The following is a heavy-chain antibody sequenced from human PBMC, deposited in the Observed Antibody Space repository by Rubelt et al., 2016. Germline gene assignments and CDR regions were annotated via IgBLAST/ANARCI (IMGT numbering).Heavy chain of an antibody. CDR2: INRDGSNT. CDR3: VSSSLDY. D-gene: IGHD6-13*01. CDR1: GFTLSSYW. Sequence: EVQLVESGGGLVQPGGSLRLSCAASGFTLSSYWMHWVRQAPGKGLVWVARINRDGSNTSYAEAVKGRFTISRDNAKNTLYLQMNSLRAEDTAVYYCVSSSLDYWGQGTLVTVSS. V-gene: IGHV3-74*01. J-gene: IGHJ4*02.